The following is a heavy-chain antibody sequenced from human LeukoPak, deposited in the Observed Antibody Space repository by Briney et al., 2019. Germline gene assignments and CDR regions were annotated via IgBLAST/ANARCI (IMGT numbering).Heavy chain of an antibody. V-gene: IGHV4-59*12. D-gene: IGHD7-27*01. CDR1: GVSISDYY. CDR3: ARGSNWGDY. Sequence: SETLSLTCTVSGVSISDYYWSWLRQPPGKGREGIGYVSNSGTTNQNPSLQSRVTMSVATSKNQFSLKLSSVTAADTAVYYCARGSNWGDYWGQGTLVTVSS. CDR2: VSNSGTT. J-gene: IGHJ4*02.